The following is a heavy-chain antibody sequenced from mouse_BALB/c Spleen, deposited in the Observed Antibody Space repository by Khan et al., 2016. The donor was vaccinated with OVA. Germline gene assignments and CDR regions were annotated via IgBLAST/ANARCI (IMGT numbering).Heavy chain of an antibody. J-gene: IGHJ4*01. Sequence: LVESGPELKKPGETVKISCKASGYTFKNHGMNWVKQAPGKGLKWMGWINTYTGEPTYVEDFKGRFALSLETSASTAYLQINNLKNEDTATYFCARPPFFSYVMVYWGQGTSVTVSS. CDR2: INTYTGEP. CDR1: GYTFKNHG. CDR3: ARPPFFSYVMVY. V-gene: IGHV9-3-1*01.